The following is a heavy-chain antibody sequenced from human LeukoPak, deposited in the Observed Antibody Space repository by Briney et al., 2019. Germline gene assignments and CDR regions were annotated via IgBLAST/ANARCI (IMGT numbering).Heavy chain of an antibody. CDR3: ARDEVSASLYYFDF. CDR1: GYTFTTYG. Sequence: GASVKVSCKTSGYTFTTYGVSWVRQAPGQGLEWMGWVSGYTGNTNYAERFQGRVTMTIDTSTSTVYMELTSLRSDDTAVYYCARDEVSASLYYFDFWGQGTLVTVS. V-gene: IGHV1-18*01. J-gene: IGHJ4*02. D-gene: IGHD2-2*01. CDR2: VSGYTGNT.